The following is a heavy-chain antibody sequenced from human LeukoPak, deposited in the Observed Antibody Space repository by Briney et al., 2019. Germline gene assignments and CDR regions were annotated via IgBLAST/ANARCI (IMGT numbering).Heavy chain of an antibody. CDR1: GLTFSDYY. V-gene: IGHV3-11*04. CDR3: ARDLYSGSSPFDY. D-gene: IGHD1-26*01. CDR2: ISDSGSAP. Sequence: PGGSLRLSCAASGLTFSDYYMSWIRQVPGKGLEWVSYISDSGSAPYYADSVKGRFTISRDNAKNSVYLQMNSLRAEDTAVYYCARDLYSGSSPFDYWGQGTPVTVSS. J-gene: IGHJ4*02.